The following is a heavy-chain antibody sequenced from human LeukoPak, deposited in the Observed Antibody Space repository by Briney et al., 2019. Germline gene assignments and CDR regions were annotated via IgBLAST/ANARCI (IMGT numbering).Heavy chain of an antibody. CDR3: AGELVSLGTGYFDL. Sequence: LGGSLRFSCEASGFSFGTFGMTWVRQAPGKGLEWVSGITGSSTWTYYADSVRGRFTISRDNSKNSLHLQMNNLTADDTAIYYCAGELVSLGTGYFDLWGRGTLVTVAS. V-gene: IGHV3-23*01. CDR2: ITGSSTWT. J-gene: IGHJ2*01. CDR1: GFSFGTFG. D-gene: IGHD3/OR15-3a*01.